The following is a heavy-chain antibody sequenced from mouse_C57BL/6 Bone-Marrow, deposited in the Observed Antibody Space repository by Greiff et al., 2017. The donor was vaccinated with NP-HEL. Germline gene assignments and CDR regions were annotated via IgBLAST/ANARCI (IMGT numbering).Heavy chain of an antibody. V-gene: IGHV1-53*01. CDR3: AREAYGSWFAY. CDR1: GYTFTSYW. J-gene: IGHJ3*01. CDR2: INPSNGGT. D-gene: IGHD2-2*01. Sequence: QVHVKQSGTELVKPGASVKLSCKASGYTFTSYWMHWVKQRPGQGLEWIGNINPSNGGTNYNEKFKSKATLTVDKSSSTAYMQLSSLTSEDSAVYYCAREAYGSWFAYWGQGTLVTVSA.